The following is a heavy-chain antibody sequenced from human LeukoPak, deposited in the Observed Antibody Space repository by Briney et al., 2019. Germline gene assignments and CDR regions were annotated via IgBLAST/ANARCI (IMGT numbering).Heavy chain of an antibody. CDR2: ISYDGSNK. CDR1: GFTFSSYW. V-gene: IGHV3-30*18. D-gene: IGHD5-12*01. CDR3: AKDVHSGYDFDYYYGMDV. J-gene: IGHJ6*04. Sequence: GGSLRLSCAASGFTFSSYWMSWVRQAPGKGLEWVAVISYDGSNKYYADSVKGRFTISRDNSKDTLYLQMNSLRAEDTAVYYCAKDVHSGYDFDYYYGMDVWGKGTTVTVSS.